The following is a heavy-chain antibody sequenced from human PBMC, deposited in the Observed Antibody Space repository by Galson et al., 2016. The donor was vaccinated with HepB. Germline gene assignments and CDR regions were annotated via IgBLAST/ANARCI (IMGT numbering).Heavy chain of an antibody. V-gene: IGHV3-9*01. J-gene: IGHJ3*02. Sequence: SLRLSCAASGFTFEENTMHWVRQAPGRGLEWVSGISYNRGAIGYADSVKGRFTISRDNAKNSLYLQMNSLTVEDTAFYYCAKEDRSGTAGSAFDIWGQGTMVTVSS. CDR3: AKEDRSGTAGSAFDI. CDR1: GFTFEENT. D-gene: IGHD2-15*01. CDR2: ISYNRGAI.